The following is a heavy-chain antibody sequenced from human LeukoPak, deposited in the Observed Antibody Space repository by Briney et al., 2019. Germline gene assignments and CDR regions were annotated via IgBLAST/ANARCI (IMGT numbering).Heavy chain of an antibody. Sequence: ASVKVSCKASGYTFTSYDINWMRQAPGQGLEWVGWMNPNSGNTGYAQTFQGKLTMTRNTSIKTAYVELSSLRSEDTAVYYCARDHSSASYTYYYYYMDVWGKGTTVTVSS. V-gene: IGHV1-8*01. CDR1: GYTFTSYD. CDR3: ARDHSSASYTYYYYYMDV. CDR2: MNPNSGNT. D-gene: IGHD1-26*01. J-gene: IGHJ6*03.